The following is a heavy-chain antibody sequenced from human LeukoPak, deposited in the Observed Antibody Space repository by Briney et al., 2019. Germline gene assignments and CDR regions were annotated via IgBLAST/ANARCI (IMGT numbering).Heavy chain of an antibody. Sequence: PGGSLRLSCAASGFTFSSYAMSWVRQAPGKGLEWVSAISGSGGSTYYADSVKGRFTISRDNSKNTLYLQMNSLRAEDTAVYYCAKASVTLWFGEFSLPTDAFDIWGQGTMVTVSS. V-gene: IGHV3-23*01. J-gene: IGHJ3*02. CDR3: AKASVTLWFGEFSLPTDAFDI. D-gene: IGHD3-10*01. CDR1: GFTFSSYA. CDR2: ISGSGGST.